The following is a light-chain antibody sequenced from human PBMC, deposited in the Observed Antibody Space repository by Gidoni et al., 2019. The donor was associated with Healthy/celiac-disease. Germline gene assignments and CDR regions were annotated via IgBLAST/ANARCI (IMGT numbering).Light chain of an antibody. CDR3: QQFNSYPRT. Sequence: AIKLPQSPSSLSASVGDRVTITCRASQGISSALAWYQQKPGKAPKLLTYDAASLESGVPSRFSGSGSGTDFTLTISSLQPEDFATYYCQQFNSYPRTFGQGTKVEI. J-gene: IGKJ1*01. V-gene: IGKV1-13*02. CDR2: DAA. CDR1: QGISSA.